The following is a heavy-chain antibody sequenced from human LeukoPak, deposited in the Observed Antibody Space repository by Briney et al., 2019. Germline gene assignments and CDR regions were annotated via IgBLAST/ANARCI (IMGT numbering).Heavy chain of an antibody. CDR1: GYTFTDYY. CDR2: INPNSGGT. CDR3: ARWVAGRYYFDY. Sequence: GASVKVSCKASGYTFTDYYIHWVRQAPGQGLEWMGWINPNSGGTNYAQKFQGRVTMSRYTSITTAYMELSRLSSDDTAVYYCARWVAGRYYFDYWGQGTLVTVSS. J-gene: IGHJ4*02. V-gene: IGHV1-2*02. D-gene: IGHD6-19*01.